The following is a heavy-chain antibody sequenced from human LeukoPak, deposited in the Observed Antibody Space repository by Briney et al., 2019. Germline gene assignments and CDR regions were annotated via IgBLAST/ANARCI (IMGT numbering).Heavy chain of an antibody. CDR1: GYIFTKNA. Sequence: ASVKVSCKASGYIFTKNAINWVRQAPGQGLEWMGWINTNTGDPSYAQGFTGRFVFSLDTSASTAFLEISSLKADDTAIYYCARSVTISDSWGQGTLVPSPQ. V-gene: IGHV7-4-1*02. CDR2: INTNTGDP. CDR3: ARSVTISDS. J-gene: IGHJ5*01. D-gene: IGHD3-3*01.